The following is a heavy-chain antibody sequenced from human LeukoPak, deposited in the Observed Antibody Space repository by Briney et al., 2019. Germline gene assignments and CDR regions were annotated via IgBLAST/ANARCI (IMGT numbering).Heavy chain of an antibody. CDR2: ISSSGSTI. V-gene: IGHV3-48*03. D-gene: IGHD3-3*01. Sequence: PGGSLRLSCAASVFTFSSYEMNWVRQAPGKGLEWVSYISSSGSTIYYADSVRGRFTISRDKAKNPLYLQMNSLRAEDKAVYYCPRDEYDFWSGHLGPYYYYGMDAWGQGTTVTVSS. J-gene: IGHJ6*02. CDR3: PRDEYDFWSGHLGPYYYYGMDA. CDR1: VFTFSSYE.